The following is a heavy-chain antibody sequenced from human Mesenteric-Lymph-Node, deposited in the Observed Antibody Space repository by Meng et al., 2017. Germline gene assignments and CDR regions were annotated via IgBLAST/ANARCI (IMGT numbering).Heavy chain of an antibody. CDR2: ISSSS. CDR1: GFSFISYS. D-gene: IGHD2-15*01. V-gene: IGHV3-21*01. CDR3: ARGRVVVGAAPSDF. J-gene: IGHJ4*02. Sequence: EVQLVESGGGLVKPGGALGLSCATSGFSFISYSMNWARQAPGKGLEWVSSISSSSPYADSVKGRFTISRDNAKNTLYLQMNSLRAEDTAVYFCARGRVVVGAAPSDFWGQGTLVTVSS.